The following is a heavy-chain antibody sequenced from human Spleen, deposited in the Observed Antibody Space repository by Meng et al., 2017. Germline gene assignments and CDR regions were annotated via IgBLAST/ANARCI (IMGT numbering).Heavy chain of an antibody. J-gene: IGHJ5*02. CDR2: ISSSSSYI. CDR3: ARDSGVWDWFDP. Sequence: EVQPVESGGGLVKPGWSLRLSCAASRFSFSSYNMNWVRQAPGKGLEWVSSISSSSSYIYYADSVKGRFTISRDNAKNSLYLQMNSLRADDTAVYYCARDSGVWDWFDPWGQGILVTVSS. V-gene: IGHV3-21*01. CDR1: RFSFSSYN. D-gene: IGHD1-26*01.